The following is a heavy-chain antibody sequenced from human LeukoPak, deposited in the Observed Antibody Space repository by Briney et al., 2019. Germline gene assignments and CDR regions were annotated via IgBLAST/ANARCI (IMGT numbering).Heavy chain of an antibody. J-gene: IGHJ4*02. CDR2: TYYRSKWYN. Sequence: SQTLSLTCAISGDSVSSNSAAWNWIRQSPSRGLEWLGRTYYRSKWYNDYAVSVKSRITINPDTSKNQFSLQLNSVTPEDTAVYYCARDFHHLDYGDYVASPSGYWGQGTLVTVSS. CDR1: GDSVSSNSAA. CDR3: ARDFHHLDYGDYVASPSGY. V-gene: IGHV6-1*01. D-gene: IGHD4-17*01.